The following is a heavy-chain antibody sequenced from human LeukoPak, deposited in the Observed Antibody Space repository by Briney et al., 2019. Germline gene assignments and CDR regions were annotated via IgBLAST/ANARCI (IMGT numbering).Heavy chain of an antibody. D-gene: IGHD6-19*01. Sequence: GGSLRLSCAASGFTVSSNYLGWVRQAPGKGLEWVAVIFSGGDINSADSVKGRFTIFRDSSKNTLYLQMNSLRAEDTAVYFCAKVASDSRGWYHFDYWGQGTLVSVPS. J-gene: IGHJ4*02. V-gene: IGHV3-53*01. CDR1: GFTVSSNY. CDR3: AKVASDSRGWYHFDY. CDR2: IFSGGDI.